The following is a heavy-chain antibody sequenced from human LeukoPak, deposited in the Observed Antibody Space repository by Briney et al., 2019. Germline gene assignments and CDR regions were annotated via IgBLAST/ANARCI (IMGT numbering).Heavy chain of an antibody. CDR2: ITSRTDGGTT. D-gene: IGHD3-16*02. Sequence: SGGSLRLSCAASGFTFSDAWMTWVRQAPGKGLEWVGRITSRTDGGTTDYAAPVKGKFTFSRDDSKNTLCLQMNSLKTEDTAVYYCTTDPNFDYVWGTYRLDYWGQGTLVTVSS. J-gene: IGHJ4*02. CDR3: TTDPNFDYVWGTYRLDY. CDR1: GFTFSDAW. V-gene: IGHV3-15*05.